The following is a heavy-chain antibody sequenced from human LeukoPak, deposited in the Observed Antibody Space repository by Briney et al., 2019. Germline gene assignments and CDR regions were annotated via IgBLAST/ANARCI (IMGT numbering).Heavy chain of an antibody. J-gene: IGHJ4*02. CDR3: AKDLGYDGDYFAY. CDR2: ISGSGGST. CDR1: GFTFSSYA. Sequence: GRSLRLSCAASGFTFSSYAMSWVRQAPGKGLEWVSAISGSGGSTYYADSVKGRFTISRDNSKNTLYLQMNSLRAEDTAVYYCAKDLGYDGDYFAYWGQGPLVTVSS. V-gene: IGHV3-23*01. D-gene: IGHD5-12*01.